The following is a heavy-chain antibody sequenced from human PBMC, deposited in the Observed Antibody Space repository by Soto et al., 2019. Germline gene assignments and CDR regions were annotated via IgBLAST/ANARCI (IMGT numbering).Heavy chain of an antibody. CDR2: IYYSGST. V-gene: IGHV4-39*01. Sequence: SETLSLTCTVSGGSISSSSYYWGWIRQPPGKGLEWIGSIYYSGSTYYNPSLKSRVTISVDTSKNQFSLKLSSVTAADTAVYYCARLTVDTAMVRYFDYWGQGTLVTVSS. D-gene: IGHD5-18*01. CDR1: GGSISSSSYY. J-gene: IGHJ4*02. CDR3: ARLTVDTAMVRYFDY.